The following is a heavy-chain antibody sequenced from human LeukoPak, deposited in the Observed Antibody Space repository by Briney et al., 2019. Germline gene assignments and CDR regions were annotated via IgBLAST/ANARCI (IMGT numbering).Heavy chain of an antibody. CDR2: INYSGST. Sequence: SETLSLTCTVSGDSISSSIYYWGCIRQPPGKGLEWIGSINYSGSTYYNPSLKSRVTISVDTSKNQFSLKVTSVTAADTAVYYCARLYCGADCSIDYWGQGTLFTVFS. V-gene: IGHV4-39*07. J-gene: IGHJ4*02. CDR3: ARLYCGADCSIDY. CDR1: GDSISSSIYY. D-gene: IGHD2-21*02.